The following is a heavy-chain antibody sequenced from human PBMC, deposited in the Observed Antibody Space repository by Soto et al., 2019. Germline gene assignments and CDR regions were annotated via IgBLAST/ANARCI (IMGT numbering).Heavy chain of an antibody. CDR2: IYFSGRT. J-gene: IGHJ6*04. CDR3: SREVEFGEEDV. Sequence: TLSLTSTVSGGSVIGRGCCWNWIRQPPGKGLEWIGYIYFSGRTNYNPSLKSRVTISIDTSKNQFSLKLTSATAADTAEYYCSREVEFGEEDVWGEGTTLTVYS. D-gene: IGHD3-10*01. V-gene: IGHV4-61*08. CDR1: GGSVIGRGCC.